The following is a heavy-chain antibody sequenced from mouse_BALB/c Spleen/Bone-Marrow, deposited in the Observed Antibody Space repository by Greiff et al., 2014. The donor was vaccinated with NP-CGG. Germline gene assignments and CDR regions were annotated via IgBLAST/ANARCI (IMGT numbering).Heavy chain of an antibody. CDR3: ARGDYFDY. CDR2: ILPGSGST. Sequence: VQLQQSGAELLKPGASVKISCKAPGYTFSSYWIEWVKQRPGHGLEWIGEILPGSGSTNYNEKFKGKATFTADTSSNTAYMQLSSLTSEDSAVYYCARGDYFDYWGQGTTLTVSS. CDR1: GYTFSSYW. J-gene: IGHJ2*01. V-gene: IGHV1-9*01.